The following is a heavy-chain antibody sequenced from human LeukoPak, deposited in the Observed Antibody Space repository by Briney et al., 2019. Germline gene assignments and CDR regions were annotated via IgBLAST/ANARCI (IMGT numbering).Heavy chain of an antibody. CDR1: GGSISSYY. V-gene: IGHV4-59*12. Sequence: SETLSLTCTVSGGSISSYYWSWIRQPPGKGLEWIGYIYYSGSTNYNPSLKSRVTISVDTSKNQFSLNLSSVTAADTAVYYCARDVVVVPAAIHYGMDVWGQGTMVTVSS. CDR2: IYYSGST. D-gene: IGHD2-2*01. J-gene: IGHJ6*02. CDR3: ARDVVVVPAAIHYGMDV.